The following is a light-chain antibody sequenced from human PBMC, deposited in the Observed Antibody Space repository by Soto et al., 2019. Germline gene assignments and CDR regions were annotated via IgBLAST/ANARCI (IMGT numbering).Light chain of an antibody. CDR3: SSYAGSKV. J-gene: IGLJ2*01. CDR2: EVS. CDR1: SSDVGGYNY. Sequence: QAVVTQPPSASGSPGQSVTISCTGTSSDVGGYNYVSWYQQHPGKAPKLMIYEVSKRPSGVPDRFSGSKSGNTASLTVSGLQAEDEADYYCSSYAGSKVFGGGTKLTVL. V-gene: IGLV2-8*01.